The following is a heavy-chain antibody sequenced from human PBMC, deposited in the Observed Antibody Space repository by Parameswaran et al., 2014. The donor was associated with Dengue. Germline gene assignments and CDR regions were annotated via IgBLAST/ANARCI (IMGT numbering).Heavy chain of an antibody. CDR2: INHSGST. CDR3: ARGGQQLVPGAFDI. J-gene: IGHJ3*02. D-gene: IGHD6-13*01. Sequence: VRQAPGKGLEWIGEINHSGSTNYNPSLKSRVTISVDTSKNQFSLKLSSVTAADTAVYYCARGGQQLVPGAFDIWGQGTMVTVSS. V-gene: IGHV4-34*01.